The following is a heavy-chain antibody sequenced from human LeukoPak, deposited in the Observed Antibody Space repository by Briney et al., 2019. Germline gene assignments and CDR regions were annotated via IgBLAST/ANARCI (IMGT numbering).Heavy chain of an antibody. CDR1: GYTFTGYY. D-gene: IGHD4-17*01. J-gene: IGHJ4*02. V-gene: IGHV1-69*13. Sequence: SVKVSCKASGYTFTGYYMHWVRQAPGQGLEWMGGIIPMINTPKYAQRFQGRVSITADESTSTGYMEVSSLRSEDTAVYYCAIFQGTYGDNDNDFWGQGTLVTVSS. CDR3: AIFQGTYGDNDNDF. CDR2: IIPMINTP.